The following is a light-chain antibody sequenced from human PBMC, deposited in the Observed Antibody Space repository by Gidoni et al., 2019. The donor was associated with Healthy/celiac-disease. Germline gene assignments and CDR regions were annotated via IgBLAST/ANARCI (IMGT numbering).Light chain of an antibody. CDR3: SSYTSSSTVV. Sequence: QSALTQPASVSGSPGQSITISCTGNSSDVGGSNYVSWYQQHPGKAPKLMIYEVSNRPSGVSNRFSGSKSGNTASLTISGLQAEDEADYYCSSYTSSSTVVFGGGTKLTVL. CDR2: EVS. V-gene: IGLV2-14*01. CDR1: SSDVGGSNY. J-gene: IGLJ2*01.